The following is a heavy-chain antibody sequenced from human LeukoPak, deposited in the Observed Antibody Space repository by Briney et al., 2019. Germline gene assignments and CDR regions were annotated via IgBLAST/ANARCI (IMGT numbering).Heavy chain of an antibody. V-gene: IGHV3-21*01. CDR1: GFTFSSYW. D-gene: IGHD6-19*01. CDR2: ISSSSTYI. J-gene: IGHJ4*02. Sequence: GGSLRLSCAASGFTFSSYWMSWVRQAPGKGLEWVSSISSSSTYIYYADSVKGRFTVSRDNAKNSLYLQMNRLRAEDTAVYYCAGGGVQWLAPSRNWGQGTLVTVSS. CDR3: AGGGVQWLAPSRN.